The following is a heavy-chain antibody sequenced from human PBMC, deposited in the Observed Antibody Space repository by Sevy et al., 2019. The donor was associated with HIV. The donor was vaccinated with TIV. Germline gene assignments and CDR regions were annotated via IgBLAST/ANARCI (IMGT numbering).Heavy chain of an antibody. CDR1: GFTFSSYA. CDR2: ISGSGGST. CDR3: ANSRPTNYYASSGYYLDY. D-gene: IGHD3-22*01. V-gene: IGHV3-23*01. Sequence: GGSLRLSCAASGFTFSSYAMSWVRQAPGKGLEWVSAISGSGGSTYYADSVKGRFTISRDNSKNTLYLQMNSLRAEDTAVYYCANSRPTNYYASSGYYLDYWGQGTLVTVSS. J-gene: IGHJ4*02.